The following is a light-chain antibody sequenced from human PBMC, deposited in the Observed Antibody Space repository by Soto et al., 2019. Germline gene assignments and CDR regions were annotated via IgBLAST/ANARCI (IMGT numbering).Light chain of an antibody. Sequence: QSVLTQPASVSWSPGQSINISCTGTSSDVGGYNYVSWYQHHPGKAPKLIIYDVSNRPSGVSNPFSGSKSGNTASLTISGLQPEDEADYYCSSYTTSNTRQIVFGTGTKVTV. J-gene: IGLJ1*01. V-gene: IGLV2-14*03. CDR1: SSDVGGYNY. CDR3: SSYTTSNTRQIV. CDR2: DVS.